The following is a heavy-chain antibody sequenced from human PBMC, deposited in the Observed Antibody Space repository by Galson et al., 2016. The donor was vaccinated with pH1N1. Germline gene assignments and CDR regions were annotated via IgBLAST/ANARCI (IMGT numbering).Heavy chain of an antibody. V-gene: IGHV3-21*01. D-gene: IGHD1-26*01. Sequence: SLRLSCAASGFTFSTYTMNWVRQAPGKGLEWVSSISSSSSYMYYADSVKGRFTVSRDNAKNSLFLQMNGLRAEDTAVYYCARDLSGDYWGQGTLVTVSS. CDR3: ARDLSGDY. CDR2: ISSSSSYM. J-gene: IGHJ4*02. CDR1: GFTFSTYT.